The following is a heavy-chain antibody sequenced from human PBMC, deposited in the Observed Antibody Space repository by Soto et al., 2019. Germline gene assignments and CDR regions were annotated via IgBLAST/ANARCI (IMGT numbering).Heavy chain of an antibody. V-gene: IGHV4-59*12. Sequence: PSETLSLTCTVSGGSITDYYWSWIRQPPGKGLEWIGYFSYVRGTNNSPSLKSRATISVDTSKNQFSLKLSSVTAADTAVYYCARERPDGARLDPWGQGTLVTVSS. D-gene: IGHD6-6*01. CDR3: ARERPDGARLDP. J-gene: IGHJ5*02. CDR1: GGSITDYY. CDR2: FSYVRGT.